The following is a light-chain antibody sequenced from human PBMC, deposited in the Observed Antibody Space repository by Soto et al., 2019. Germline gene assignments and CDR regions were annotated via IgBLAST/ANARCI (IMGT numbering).Light chain of an antibody. V-gene: IGLV1-47*01. CDR2: GKD. Sequence: QSALTQPPSASGTPGQRVTISCSGSSSNIGSNYVYWYQQLPGSAPKLLIYGKDQRPSGVPDRFSGSKSGTSASLAISGLRSEDEADYYCAAWDNSLSGRLFGGGTKLTVL. CDR3: AAWDNSLSGRL. CDR1: SSNIGSNY. J-gene: IGLJ3*02.